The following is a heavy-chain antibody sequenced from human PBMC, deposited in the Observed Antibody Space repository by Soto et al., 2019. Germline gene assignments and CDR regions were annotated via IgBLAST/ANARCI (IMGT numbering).Heavy chain of an antibody. CDR3: ARQSNDFSWFDP. CDR1: GGSISSSSYY. D-gene: IGHD3-3*01. CDR2: IYYSGST. V-gene: IGHV4-39*01. Sequence: QLQLQESGPGLVKPSETLSLTCTVSGGSISSSSYYWGWIRQPPGKGLEWIGSIYYSGSTYYNPSLKSRVTISVDTSKNQFSLKLSSVPAADTAVYYCARQSNDFSWFDPWGQGTLVTVSS. J-gene: IGHJ5*02.